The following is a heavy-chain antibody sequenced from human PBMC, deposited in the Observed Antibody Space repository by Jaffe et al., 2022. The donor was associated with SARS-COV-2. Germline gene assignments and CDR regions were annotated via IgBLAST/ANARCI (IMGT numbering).Heavy chain of an antibody. Sequence: EAQLVESGGGLVQPGGSLRLSCSASGFTFSTYAMHWVRQAPGKGLEYVSFISRDGDKTYYEDSVKGRFTISRDNSKNTLYLQMSSLRAEDTAVYYCVKIDSNSRYFDAFDIWGQGTMVTVSS. CDR2: ISRDGDKT. D-gene: IGHD6-13*01. J-gene: IGHJ3*02. CDR1: GFTFSTYA. V-gene: IGHV3-64D*09. CDR3: VKIDSNSRYFDAFDI.